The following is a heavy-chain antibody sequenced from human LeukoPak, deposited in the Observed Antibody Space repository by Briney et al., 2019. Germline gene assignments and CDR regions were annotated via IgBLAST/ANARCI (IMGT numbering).Heavy chain of an antibody. CDR2: ISAYDGDT. J-gene: IGHJ3*01. D-gene: IGHD3-22*01. CDR3: ARDYYYDSNGYPDDTFDV. V-gene: IGHV1-18*01. Sequence: GASVKVSRKASGYSFNSYGISWVRQAPGQGLEWMGWISAYDGDTNYEQKLQGRVTLTTDTSTSTVYMELRSLRSDDTAVYYCARDYYYDSNGYPDDTFDVWGQGTMLTASS. CDR1: GYSFNSYG.